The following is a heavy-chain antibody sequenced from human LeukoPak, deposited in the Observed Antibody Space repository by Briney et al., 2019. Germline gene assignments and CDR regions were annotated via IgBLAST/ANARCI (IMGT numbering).Heavy chain of an antibody. CDR3: ARTYYDFWSGYPPPYYMDV. CDR1: GGSISSYY. Sequence: SETLSLTCTVSGGSISSYYWSWIRQPSGKGLEWIGYIYTSGSTNYNPSLKSRVTISVDTSKNQFSLKLSSVTAADTAVYYCARTYYDFWSGYPPPYYMDVWGKGTTVTVSS. D-gene: IGHD3-3*01. V-gene: IGHV4-4*09. CDR2: IYTSGST. J-gene: IGHJ6*03.